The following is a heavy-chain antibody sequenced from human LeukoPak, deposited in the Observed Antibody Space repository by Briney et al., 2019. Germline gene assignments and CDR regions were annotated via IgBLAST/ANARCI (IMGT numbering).Heavy chain of an antibody. CDR3: ARGSYSSGWSPGYYFDY. CDR2: IYTSGST. CDR1: GGSISSGSYY. V-gene: IGHV4-61*02. D-gene: IGHD6-19*01. J-gene: IGHJ4*02. Sequence: PSQTLSLTCTVSGGSISSGSYYCSWIRQPAGKGLEWIGRIYTSGSTNYNPSLKSRVTISVDTSKNQFSLKLSSVTAADTAVYYCARGSYSSGWSPGYYFDYWGQGTLVTVSS.